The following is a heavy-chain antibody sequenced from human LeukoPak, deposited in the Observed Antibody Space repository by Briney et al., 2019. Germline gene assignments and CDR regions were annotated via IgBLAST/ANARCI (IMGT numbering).Heavy chain of an antibody. D-gene: IGHD3-10*01. CDR2: INNDGSET. J-gene: IGHJ4*02. V-gene: IGHV3-74*01. CDR1: GFTFSSYW. Sequence: GGSLRLSCAASGFTFSSYWMHWVRQAPGKGLVWVSHINNDGSETSYADSVKGRFTISRDNAKNTVYLQMNTLRGEVTAVYYCARGVGGLNNWGQGALVTVSS. CDR3: ARGVGGLNN.